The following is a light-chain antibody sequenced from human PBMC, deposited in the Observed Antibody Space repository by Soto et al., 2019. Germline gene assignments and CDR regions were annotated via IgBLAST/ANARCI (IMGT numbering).Light chain of an antibody. CDR3: QQYNSY. CDR1: QSISSL. CDR2: DAS. J-gene: IGKJ2*01. Sequence: DVQLTQSPSTLSASVGDRVTITCRASQSISSLLAWYQQKPGKAPKLLIYDASSLKSGVPSRFSGSGSGTEFALTISSLQPDDFATDYCQQYNSYFGQGTKLEIK. V-gene: IGKV1-5*01.